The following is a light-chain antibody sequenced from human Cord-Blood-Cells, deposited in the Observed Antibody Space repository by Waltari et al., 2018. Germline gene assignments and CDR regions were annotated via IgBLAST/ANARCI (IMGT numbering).Light chain of an antibody. CDR1: QSVLYSYNNKNY. Sequence: DIVMTQSPDSLAVSLGERATINCKSSQSVLYSYNNKNYLAWYQQKPGQPPKLLIYWASTREAGVPDQFSCRGSGTDFTLTISSLQAEDVAVYCCQQYYSTPRTFGQVTKFEIK. CDR3: QQYYSTPRT. CDR2: WAS. V-gene: IGKV4-1*01. J-gene: IGKJ1*01.